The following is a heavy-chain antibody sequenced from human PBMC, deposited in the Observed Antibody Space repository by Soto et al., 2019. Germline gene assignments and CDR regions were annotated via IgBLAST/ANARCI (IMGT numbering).Heavy chain of an antibody. CDR2: INHSGST. J-gene: IGHJ3*02. D-gene: IGHD2-15*01. CDR1: GGSFSGHY. CDR3: ARGTSGSHDAFDI. V-gene: IGHV4-34*01. Sequence: QVQLQQWGAGLLKPSETLSLTCAVYGGSFSGHYWSWIRQPPGKGLEWIGQINHSGSTNYNPALKSRVAISIDTSKNQFSLSLSSVTAADTTGYYWARGTSGSHDAFDIWGQGTMVTVSS.